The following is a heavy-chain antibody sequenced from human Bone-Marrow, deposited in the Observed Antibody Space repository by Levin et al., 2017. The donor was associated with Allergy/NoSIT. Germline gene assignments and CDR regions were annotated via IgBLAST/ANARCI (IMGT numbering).Heavy chain of an antibody. CDR2: IYSSGAT. V-gene: IGHV4-39*01. J-gene: IGHJ4*02. Sequence: SETLSLTCTVSGGSITTIGYYWSWIRQPPGKGLDWIGTIYSSGATYYNPSLKSRVTISVDTSTNQFSPRLTSVIAADTAVYYCARHDDGSGTYFDSWGQGTLVTVSS. CDR3: ARHDDGSGTYFDS. D-gene: IGHD3-10*01. CDR1: GGSITTIGYY.